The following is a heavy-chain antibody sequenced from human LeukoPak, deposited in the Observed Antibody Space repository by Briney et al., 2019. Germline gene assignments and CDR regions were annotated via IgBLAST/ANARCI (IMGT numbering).Heavy chain of an antibody. D-gene: IGHD1-26*01. CDR3: ARVFGHSGSYRYP. CDR1: GYTFTSYY. V-gene: IGHV1-46*01. CDR2: INPSGGST. J-gene: IGHJ5*02. Sequence: WASVKVSCKASGYTFTSYYMHWVRQAPGQGLEWMGIINPSGGSTNYAQKLQGRVTMTTDTSTSTAYMELRSLRSDDTAVYYCARVFGHSGSYRYPWGQGTLVTVSS.